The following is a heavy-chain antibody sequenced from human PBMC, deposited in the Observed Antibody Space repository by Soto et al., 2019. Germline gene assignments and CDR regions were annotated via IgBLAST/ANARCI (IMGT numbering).Heavy chain of an antibody. D-gene: IGHD3-10*01. CDR2: TYYRSKWYN. CDR1: GDSVSSNSAA. V-gene: IGHV6-1*01. J-gene: IGHJ4*02. CDR3: ARDRMGITNIGDYFDY. Sequence: SQTLSLTYAISGDSVSSNSAAWNWIRQSPSRGLEWLGRTYYRSKWYNDYAVSVKSRITINPDTSKNQFSLQLNSVTPEDTAVYYCARDRMGITNIGDYFDYWGQGTLVTVSS.